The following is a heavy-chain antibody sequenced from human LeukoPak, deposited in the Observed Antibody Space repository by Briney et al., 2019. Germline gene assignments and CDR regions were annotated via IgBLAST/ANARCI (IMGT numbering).Heavy chain of an antibody. CDR3: ARDESYYGSGSHVDY. V-gene: IGHV4-39*07. D-gene: IGHD3-10*01. J-gene: IGHJ4*02. CDR2: IYYSGST. CDR1: GGSISSSTSY. Sequence: SETLSLTCIVSGGSISSSTSYWGWIRQSPGKGLEWIGSIYYSGSTYYNPSLKSRVTISVDTSKNQFSLKLSSVTAADTAVYYCARDESYYGSGSHVDYWGQGTLVTVSS.